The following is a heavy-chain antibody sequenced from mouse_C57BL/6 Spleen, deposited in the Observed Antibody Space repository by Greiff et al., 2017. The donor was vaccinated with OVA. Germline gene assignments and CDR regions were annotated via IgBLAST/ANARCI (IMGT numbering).Heavy chain of an antibody. Sequence: VQLQQPGAELVKPGASVKLSCKASGYTFTSYWMHWVKQRPGQGLEWIGMIHPNSGSTNYNEKFKSKATLTVDKSSSTAYMQLSSLTSEDSTVYYGAREVDYSNYYAKDDWGQGTSVTVSS. D-gene: IGHD2-5*01. CDR2: IHPNSGST. CDR1: GYTFTSYW. CDR3: AREVDYSNYYAKDD. V-gene: IGHV1-64*01. J-gene: IGHJ4*01.